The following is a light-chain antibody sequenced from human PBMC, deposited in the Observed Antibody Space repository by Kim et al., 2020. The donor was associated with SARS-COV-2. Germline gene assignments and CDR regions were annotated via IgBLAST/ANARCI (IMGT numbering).Light chain of an antibody. Sequence: AAIGERVTITCRASQGIRNELGWYQQKPGRAPKLLIYAASSLQSGVPSRFSGSGSGTDFTLTISSLQPEDFATYYCLQDYNYPRTFGQGTKVEIK. CDR2: AAS. CDR1: QGIRNE. V-gene: IGKV1-6*01. CDR3: LQDYNYPRT. J-gene: IGKJ1*01.